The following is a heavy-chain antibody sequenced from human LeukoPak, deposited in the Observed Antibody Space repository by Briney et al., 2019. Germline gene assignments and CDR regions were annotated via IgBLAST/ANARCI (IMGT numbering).Heavy chain of an antibody. D-gene: IGHD3-10*01. CDR2: ISTGTGNP. CDR3: TRDFYNSGSSLLDY. J-gene: IGHJ4*02. CDR1: GYTFTKYA. V-gene: IGHV7-4-1*02. Sequence: ASVKVSCKASGYTFTKYAMNWLRQAPGQRPKWMGWISTGTGNPTYAQGFTGRFVFSLDTSVSTAYLEITSLKAEDTAVYYCTRDFYNSGSSLLDYWGQGTLVTVSS.